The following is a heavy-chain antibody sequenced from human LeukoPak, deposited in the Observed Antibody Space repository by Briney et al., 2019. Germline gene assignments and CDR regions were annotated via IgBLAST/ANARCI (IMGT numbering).Heavy chain of an antibody. V-gene: IGHV4-39*01. J-gene: IGHJ4*02. CDR1: GGSISSSSYY. CDR2: IYYSGST. CDR3: ARRDWYYGSGGSEYYFDH. Sequence: SETLSLTCTVSGGSISSSSYYWGWIRQPPGKGLEWIGSIYYSGSTYYNPSLKSRVTISVDTSKNQFSLKLSSVTAADTAVYYCARRDWYYGSGGSEYYFDHWGQGTLVTVSS. D-gene: IGHD3-10*01.